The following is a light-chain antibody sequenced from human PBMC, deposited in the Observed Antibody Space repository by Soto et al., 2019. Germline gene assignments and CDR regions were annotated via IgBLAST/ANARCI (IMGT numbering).Light chain of an antibody. CDR3: QQYNNWPPLT. Sequence: EIVMTQSAVTLSVSPGERATLSCRASQSVSSNLAWYQQKPGQAPRLLIYGASTRATGVPARFSGSGSGTEFTLTISSLQSEDFAVYYCQQYNNWPPLTFGGGTKVDIK. J-gene: IGKJ4*01. CDR1: QSVSSN. V-gene: IGKV3-15*01. CDR2: GAS.